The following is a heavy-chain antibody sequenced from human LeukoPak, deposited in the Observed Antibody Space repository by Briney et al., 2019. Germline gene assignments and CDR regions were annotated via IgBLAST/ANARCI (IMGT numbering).Heavy chain of an antibody. CDR3: ASPATYYYGSGSSTSDY. V-gene: IGHV4-34*01. CDR1: GGSFSGYY. CDR2: VNHSGST. Sequence: SETLSLTCAVYGGSFSGYYWSWIRQPPGKGLEWIGEVNHSGSTNYNPSLKSRVTISVDTSKNQFSLKLSSVTAADTAAYYCASPATYYYGSGSSTSDYWGQGTLVTVSS. D-gene: IGHD3-10*01. J-gene: IGHJ4*02.